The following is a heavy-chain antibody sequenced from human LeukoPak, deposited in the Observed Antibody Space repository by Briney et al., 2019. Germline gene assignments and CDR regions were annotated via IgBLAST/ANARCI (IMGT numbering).Heavy chain of an antibody. CDR2: IYTSGRT. Sequence: PSETLSLTCTVSGGSISGDYWSWIRQPAGTGLEWIGRIYTSGRTIYNPSLKSRVTMSVDTSKNQFSLRLNSVTAADTAVYYCARVRWLQLGHFDYWGQGSLVTVSS. V-gene: IGHV4-4*07. D-gene: IGHD5-24*01. CDR1: GGSISGDY. J-gene: IGHJ4*02. CDR3: ARVRWLQLGHFDY.